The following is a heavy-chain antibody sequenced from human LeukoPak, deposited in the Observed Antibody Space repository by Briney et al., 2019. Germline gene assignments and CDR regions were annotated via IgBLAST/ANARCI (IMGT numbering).Heavy chain of an antibody. CDR2: IYYSGST. V-gene: IGHV4-38-2*02. CDR3: ARNPTYSSHDAFDS. D-gene: IGHD6-19*01. J-gene: IGHJ3*02. Sequence: SETLSLTCTVSGYSISSGYYWGWIRQPPGKGLEWIGSIYYSGSTYYNPSLQSRVTISVDTSKNQFSLKLSSVTAADTAVYYCARNPTYSSHDAFDSWGQGTMLTVSS. CDR1: GYSISSGYY.